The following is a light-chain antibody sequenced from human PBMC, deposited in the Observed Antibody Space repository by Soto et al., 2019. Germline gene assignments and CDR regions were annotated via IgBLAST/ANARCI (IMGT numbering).Light chain of an antibody. Sequence: EIVLTQSPGTLSLSPGERATLSCRASQRVSSSSLAWYQQKHGQAPRLLIYGASSRATGIPDRFSGSGSGTDFTRTISLLEPEDFAVDYCQQYDSSPLTFGGGTKVEIK. CDR2: GAS. CDR3: QQYDSSPLT. CDR1: QRVSSSS. V-gene: IGKV3-20*01. J-gene: IGKJ4*01.